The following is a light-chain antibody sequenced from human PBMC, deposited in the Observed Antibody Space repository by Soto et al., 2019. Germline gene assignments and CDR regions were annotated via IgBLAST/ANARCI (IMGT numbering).Light chain of an antibody. CDR1: PGVSSN. J-gene: IGKJ1*01. CDR3: QQYGSSPKWT. Sequence: VLTQSPVTLAVSPGERSRLSCRCSPGVSSNLAWYQQKPGKAPRLLIYGASSRATGIPDRFSGSGSGTDFTLTISRLEPEDFAVYYCQQYGSSPKWTFGQGTKVDIK. CDR2: GAS. V-gene: IGKV3-20*01.